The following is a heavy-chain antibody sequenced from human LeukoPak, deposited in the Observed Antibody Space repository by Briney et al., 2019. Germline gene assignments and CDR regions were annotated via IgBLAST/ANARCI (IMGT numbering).Heavy chain of an antibody. CDR1: GVSISSYY. CDR3: ARQGAAGPLYYYYGMDV. CDR2: IYYSGST. J-gene: IGHJ6*02. D-gene: IGHD6-13*01. V-gene: IGHV4-59*08. Sequence: PSETLSLTCTVSGVSISSYYWSWIRQPPGKGLEWIGYIYYSGSTNYNPSLKSRVTISVDTSKNQFSLKLSSVTAADTAVYYCARQGAAGPLYYYYGMDVWGQGTTVTVSS.